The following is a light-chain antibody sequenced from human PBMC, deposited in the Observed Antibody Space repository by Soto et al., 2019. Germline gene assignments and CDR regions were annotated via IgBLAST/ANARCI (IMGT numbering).Light chain of an antibody. V-gene: IGLV4-60*02. CDR2: LEGSGSY. J-gene: IGLJ3*02. Sequence: QLVLTQSSSASASLGSSVKLTCTLSSGHSSYIIAWHQQQPGKAPRYLMKLEGSGSYNKGSGVPDRFSGSSSGADRYLTISTLQFEDEADYYCEAWDSNTNWVFGGGTKVTVL. CDR3: EAWDSNTNWV. CDR1: SGHSSYI.